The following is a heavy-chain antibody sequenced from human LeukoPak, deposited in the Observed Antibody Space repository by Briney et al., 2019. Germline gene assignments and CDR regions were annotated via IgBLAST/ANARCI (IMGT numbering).Heavy chain of an antibody. J-gene: IGHJ4*02. CDR1: GFTFSSYW. Sequence: PGGSLRLPCAASGFTFSSYWMSWVRQAPGKGLEGVANIKQDGSEKYYVDSVKGRFTISRDNAKNSLYLRMNSLRAEDTAVYYCARDAVVAVAGMYYFDYWGQGTLVTVSS. CDR2: IKQDGSEK. V-gene: IGHV3-7*01. D-gene: IGHD6-19*01. CDR3: ARDAVVAVAGMYYFDY.